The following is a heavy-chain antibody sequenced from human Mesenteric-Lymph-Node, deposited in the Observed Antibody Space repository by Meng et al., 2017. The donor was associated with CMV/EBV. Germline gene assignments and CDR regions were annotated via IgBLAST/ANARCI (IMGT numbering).Heavy chain of an antibody. V-gene: IGHV3-66*01. CDR3: ARGGSSLNY. CDR2: IYSGGSK. J-gene: IGHJ4*02. CDR1: GFTVSNNY. D-gene: IGHD1-26*01. Sequence: LGLSCAASGFTVSNNYSHWVRQDPGKGLQWVSIIYSGGSKYYADSVKGRFTISRDSSKNALYLQMNSLRAEDTAVYYCARGGSSLNYWGQGTLVTVSS.